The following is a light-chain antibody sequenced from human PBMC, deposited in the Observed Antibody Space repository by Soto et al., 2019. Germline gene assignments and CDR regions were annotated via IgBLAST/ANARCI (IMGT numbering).Light chain of an antibody. CDR3: QQYVSSVT. J-gene: IGKJ1*01. CDR1: QSVDSSF. CDR2: GAS. V-gene: IGKV3-20*01. Sequence: EIVLTQSPGSLSLSPGERATLSCRASQSVDSSFFAWYQQTPGQAPRLLIYGASNRATGIPDRFSGSGSGTDSTLTISRLEPEDFAVYYCQQYVSSVTFGQGTKVEIK.